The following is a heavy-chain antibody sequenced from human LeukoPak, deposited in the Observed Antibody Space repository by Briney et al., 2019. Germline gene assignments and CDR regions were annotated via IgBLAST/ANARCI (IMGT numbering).Heavy chain of an antibody. CDR2: IYTSGST. CDR1: GLSFSKAW. Sequence: GSLRLSCAASGLSFSKAWMTWIRQPAGKGLEWIGRIYTSGSTNYNPSLKSRVTISVDTSKNQSSLKLSSVTAADTAVYYCARDFGRRMAWGQGTLVTVSS. J-gene: IGHJ5*02. V-gene: IGHV4-4*07. D-gene: IGHD1-14*01. CDR3: ARDFGRRMA.